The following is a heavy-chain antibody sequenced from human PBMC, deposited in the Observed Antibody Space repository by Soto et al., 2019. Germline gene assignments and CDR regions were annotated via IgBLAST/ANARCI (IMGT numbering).Heavy chain of an antibody. J-gene: IGHJ3*02. CDR2: IYPGDSDT. Sequence: GESLKISCKTSGYIFASNWIAWVLQMPGKGLEWMGIIYPGDSDTRYSPSFQGQVTISADKSISTAYLQWNSLKASGTAMYYCARLRNGYDSSGYSVDGFDIWGQGTMVTVSS. CDR1: GYIFASNW. D-gene: IGHD3-22*01. CDR3: ARLRNGYDSSGYSVDGFDI. V-gene: IGHV5-51*01.